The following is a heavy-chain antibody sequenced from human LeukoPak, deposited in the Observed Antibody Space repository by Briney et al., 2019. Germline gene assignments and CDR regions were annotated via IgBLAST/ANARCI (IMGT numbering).Heavy chain of an antibody. V-gene: IGHV3-48*01. Sequence: GGSLRLSCAASGFTFSSYSMNWVRQAPGKGLEWVSYISSDSTTIYYADSVKGRFTISRDNAKNSLYLQMNSLRGEDTAVYHCGTGRAYWGQGTLASVSS. J-gene: IGHJ4*02. CDR2: ISSDSTTI. CDR1: GFTFSSYS. CDR3: GTGRAY.